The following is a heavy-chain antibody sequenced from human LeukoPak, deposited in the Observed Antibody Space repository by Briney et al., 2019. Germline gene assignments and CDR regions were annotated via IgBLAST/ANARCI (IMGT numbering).Heavy chain of an antibody. Sequence: PGGSLRLSCAASGFSVSSNYMNWVRQAPGKGLEWVSLIYSGGNTYYADSVKGRFTISRDNSKNTLYLQMNSLRAEDTAVYYCARTPGYSSGWYGGPVADAFDIWGQGTMVTVSS. CDR3: ARTPGYSSGWYGGPVADAFDI. CDR2: IYSGGNT. D-gene: IGHD6-19*01. V-gene: IGHV3-53*01. CDR1: GFSVSSNY. J-gene: IGHJ3*02.